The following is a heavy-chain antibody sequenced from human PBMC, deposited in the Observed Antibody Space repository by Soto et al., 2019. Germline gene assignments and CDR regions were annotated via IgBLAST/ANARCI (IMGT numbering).Heavy chain of an antibody. J-gene: IGHJ5*01. Sequence: SETLSLTCSVSGDSISSVDYFWAWIRQPPXQALEYIGYIYKSATTYYNPSFESRVAISLDTSKSQFSLNVTSVTAADTAVYFCARGRYCLTGRCFPNWFDSWGQGALVTVSS. CDR2: IYKSATT. V-gene: IGHV4-30-4*01. CDR1: GDSISSVDYF. D-gene: IGHD2-15*01. CDR3: ARGRYCLTGRCFPNWFDS.